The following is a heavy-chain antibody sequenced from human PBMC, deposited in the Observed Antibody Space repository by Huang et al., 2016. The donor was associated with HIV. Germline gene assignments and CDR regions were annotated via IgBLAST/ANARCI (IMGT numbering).Heavy chain of an antibody. V-gene: IGHV3-30*18. D-gene: IGHD1-26*01. CDR3: AKDGADEEWDIDY. J-gene: IGHJ4*02. CDR1: GFSFSTYG. CDR2: ISYDGSNK. Sequence: VQLVESGGGVVQPGRSLRLACAASGFSFSTYGLPWVRQAPGKGVEGVAVISYDGSNKYYAHSVNGRFTISRDTSENKVYLQMNSLRHEDTAVYYCAKDGADEEWDIDYWGQGTLVTVSS.